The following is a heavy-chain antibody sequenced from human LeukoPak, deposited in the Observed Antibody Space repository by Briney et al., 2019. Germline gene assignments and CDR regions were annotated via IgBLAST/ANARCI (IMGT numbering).Heavy chain of an antibody. J-gene: IGHJ5*02. CDR3: ARDLPNYDILTGYYGYNWFDP. Sequence: ASVKVSCKASGYTFTGYYMHWVRQAPGQGLEWMGWISAYNGNTNYAQKLQGRVTMTTDTSTSTAYMELRSLRSDDTAVYYCARDLPNYDILTGYYGYNWFDPWGQGTLVTVSS. CDR1: GYTFTGYY. CDR2: ISAYNGNT. V-gene: IGHV1-18*04. D-gene: IGHD3-9*01.